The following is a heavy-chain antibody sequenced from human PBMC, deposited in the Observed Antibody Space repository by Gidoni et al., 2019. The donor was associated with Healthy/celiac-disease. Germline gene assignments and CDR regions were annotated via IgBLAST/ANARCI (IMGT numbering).Heavy chain of an antibody. Sequence: QVQLQQAGPGLVKPAQTLSLTCAISGDSGSSNSAAWNWIRQSPSRGLEWLGRTYYRSKLYNDYALSVTSRITINPYTSKHQFSLPLNSVTPEDTAVYYCARWSTVVTRGPFDYWGQGTLVTVSS. V-gene: IGHV6-1*01. J-gene: IGHJ4*02. CDR1: GDSGSSNSAA. CDR2: TYYRSKLYN. CDR3: ARWSTVVTRGPFDY. D-gene: IGHD2-15*01.